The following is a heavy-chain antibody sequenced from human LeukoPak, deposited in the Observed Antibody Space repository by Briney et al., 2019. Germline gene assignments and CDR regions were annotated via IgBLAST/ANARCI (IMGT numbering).Heavy chain of an antibody. CDR3: ARHPHYYGSGNYYYGMDV. J-gene: IGHJ6*04. CDR1: GYSFTSYW. CDR2: IDPSDSYT. Sequence: GESLKTSCKGSGYSFTSYWISWVRQMPGKGLEWMGRIDPSDSYTNYSPSFQGHVTISADKSISTAYPQWSSLKASDTAMYYCARHPHYYGSGNYYYGMDVWGKGTTVTVSS. V-gene: IGHV5-10-1*01. D-gene: IGHD3-10*01.